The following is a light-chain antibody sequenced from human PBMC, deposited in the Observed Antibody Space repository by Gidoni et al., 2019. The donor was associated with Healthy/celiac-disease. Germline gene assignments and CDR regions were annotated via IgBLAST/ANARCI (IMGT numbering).Light chain of an antibody. CDR2: DAS. V-gene: IGKV1-5*01. CDR3: QHYG. CDR1: QSISSW. J-gene: IGKJ1*01. Sequence: DIQMTQSPSTLSASVGDRVTITCRASQSISSWLAWYQQKPGKAPKLLIYDASSLESGVPSRFSGSGSGTEFTLTISSLQPDDFATYYCQHYGFGQXTKVEIK.